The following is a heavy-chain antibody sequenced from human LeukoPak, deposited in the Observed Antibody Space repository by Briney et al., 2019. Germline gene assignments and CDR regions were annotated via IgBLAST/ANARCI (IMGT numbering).Heavy chain of an antibody. CDR2: IYYSGST. D-gene: IGHD3-10*01. V-gene: IGHV4-39*07. CDR1: GGSISSSSYY. J-gene: IGHJ4*02. CDR3: ARWYYYGSNFDY. Sequence: SETLSLTCTVSGGSISSSSYYWGWIRQPPGKGLEWIGSIYYSGSTYYNPSLKSRVTRSVDTSKNQFSLKLSSVTAADTAVYYCARWYYYGSNFDYWGQGTLVTVSS.